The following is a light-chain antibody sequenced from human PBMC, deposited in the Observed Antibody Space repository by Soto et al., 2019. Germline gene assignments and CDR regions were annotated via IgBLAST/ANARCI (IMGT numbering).Light chain of an antibody. V-gene: IGLV2-14*01. CDR1: SSDVGGYKY. CDR2: EVS. CDR3: ASYTSSSTSVI. Sequence: QSALTQPASVSGSPGQSITISCTGTSSDVGGYKYVSWYQQHPDKAPKLIIFEVSNRPSGISSRFSGSKSGNTDSLTISGLQAEDEADSYCASYTSSSTSVIFGRGTKVTVL. J-gene: IGLJ2*01.